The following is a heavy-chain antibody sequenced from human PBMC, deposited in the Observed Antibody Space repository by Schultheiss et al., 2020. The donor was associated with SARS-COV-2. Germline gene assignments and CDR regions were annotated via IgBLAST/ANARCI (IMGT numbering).Heavy chain of an antibody. V-gene: IGHV4-30-2*01. CDR1: GGSISSGGYS. CDR2: INHSGST. J-gene: IGHJ4*02. Sequence: SETLSLTCAVSGGSISSGGYSWSWIRQPPGKGLEWIGEINHSGSTNYNPSLKSRVTISVDTSKNQFSLKLSSVTAADTAVYYCARVANYGDHPWWYWGQGTLGTVSS. CDR3: ARVANYGDHPWWY. D-gene: IGHD4-17*01.